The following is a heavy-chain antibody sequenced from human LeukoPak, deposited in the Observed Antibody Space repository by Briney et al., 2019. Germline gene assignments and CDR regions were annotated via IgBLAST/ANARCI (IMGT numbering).Heavy chain of an antibody. CDR1: GGSFSGYY. D-gene: IGHD3-10*01. Sequence: SETLSLTCAVYGGSFSGYYWSWIRQPPGKGLEWIGEINHSGSTNYNPSLKSRVTISVDTSKNQFSLKLSSVTAADTAVYYCARGPFVYYGSGGYRKGYFDYWGQGTLVTVSS. V-gene: IGHV4-34*01. J-gene: IGHJ4*02. CDR2: INHSGST. CDR3: ARGPFVYYGSGGYRKGYFDY.